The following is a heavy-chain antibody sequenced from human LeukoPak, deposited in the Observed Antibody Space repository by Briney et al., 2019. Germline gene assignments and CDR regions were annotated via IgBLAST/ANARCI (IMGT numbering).Heavy chain of an antibody. D-gene: IGHD3-16*01. CDR2: IKQDGSEK. CDR1: GFTFSSNW. V-gene: IGHV3-7*01. Sequence: GGSLRLSCAASGFTFSSNWMSWFRQAPGKGLEWVANIKQDGSEKYYVDSVKGRFTISRDNAKNSLYLQMNSLRAEDTAVYYCASLWYWGQGTLVTVSS. CDR3: ASLWY. J-gene: IGHJ4*02.